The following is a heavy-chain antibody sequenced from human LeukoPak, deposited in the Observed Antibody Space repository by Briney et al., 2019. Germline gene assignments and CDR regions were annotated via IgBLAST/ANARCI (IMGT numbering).Heavy chain of an antibody. CDR1: GYTFTGYY. Sequence: ASVKVSCKASGYTFTGYYMHWVRQAPGQGLEWMGWINPNSGGTNYAQKFQGRVTMTRDTSISTAYMELSRLRSDDTAVYYCARLGYGDDSGTDDYWGQGTLVTVSS. CDR2: INPNSGGT. J-gene: IGHJ4*02. CDR3: ARLGYGDDSGTDDY. D-gene: IGHD4-17*01. V-gene: IGHV1-2*02.